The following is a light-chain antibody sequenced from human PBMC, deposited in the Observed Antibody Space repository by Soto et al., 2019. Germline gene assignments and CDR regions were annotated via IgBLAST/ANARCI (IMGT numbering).Light chain of an antibody. CDR3: CSYAGSSTSGYV. CDR2: EGS. J-gene: IGLJ1*01. V-gene: IGLV2-23*01. CDR1: SSDVGSYNL. Sequence: QSALTQPASVSGSPGQSITISCTGTSSDVGSYNLVSWYRQHPGKAPKLMIYEGSKRPSGVSNRFSGSKSGNTASLTISGLQAEDEADYYCCSYAGSSTSGYVFGTGTKVTVL.